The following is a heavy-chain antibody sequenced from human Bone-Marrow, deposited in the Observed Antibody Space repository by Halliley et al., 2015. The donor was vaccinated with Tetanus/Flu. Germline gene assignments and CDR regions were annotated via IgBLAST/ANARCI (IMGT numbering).Heavy chain of an antibody. CDR1: GFIFSSYA. V-gene: IGHV3-30*03. CDR3: ARDQGSKGAFDI. CDR2: ISYDGSNN. Sequence: SLRLSCAASGFIFSSYAIHWVRQAPGKGLEWVAIISYDGSNNYYSESVKGRFTISRDNSKNTLYLQMNSLRADDTAVYYCARDQGSKGAFDIWGQGTMVRVSS. J-gene: IGHJ3*02.